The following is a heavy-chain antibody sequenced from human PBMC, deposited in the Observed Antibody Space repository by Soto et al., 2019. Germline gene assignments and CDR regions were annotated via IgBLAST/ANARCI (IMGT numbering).Heavy chain of an antibody. CDR2: INPSGGST. CDR3: ARDRGYYDSSGYPLNWFDP. Sequence: GASVKVSCKASGYTFTSYYMHWVRQAPGQGLEWMGIINPSGGSTSYAQKFQGRVTMTRDTSTSTVYMELSSLRSEDTAVYYCARDRGYYDSSGYPLNWFDPWGQGTLVTVSS. V-gene: IGHV1-46*01. CDR1: GYTFTSYY. D-gene: IGHD3-22*01. J-gene: IGHJ5*02.